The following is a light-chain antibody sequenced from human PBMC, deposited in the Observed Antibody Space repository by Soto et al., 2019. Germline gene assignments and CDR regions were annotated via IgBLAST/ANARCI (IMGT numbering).Light chain of an antibody. V-gene: IGKV3-20*01. J-gene: IGKJ5*01. CDR2: GAS. CDR3: QQYRSAPIT. CDR1: QSFGSS. Sequence: EKVMTQSPATLSVSPGERATLSCRASQSFGSSLAWYQQKPGQAPRLLIYGASSRATGIPDRFSGSGSGTDFTLIIKRLEPEDFAVYYCQQYRSAPITFGQGTRLEIK.